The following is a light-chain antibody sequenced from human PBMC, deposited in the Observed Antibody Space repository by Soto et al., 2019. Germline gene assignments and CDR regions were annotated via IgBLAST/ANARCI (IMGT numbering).Light chain of an antibody. CDR1: QALSNY. Sequence: DIQLTQSPSVLSASVGDTVTITCRASQALSNYLAWYQQKPGKAPDLLIYSASTLQSGVPSRFSGSGYGTEFTLTISSLQPDDFATYYCQQYNGYSTWTFGQGTKVDIK. J-gene: IGKJ1*01. CDR3: QQYNGYSTWT. V-gene: IGKV1-9*01. CDR2: SAS.